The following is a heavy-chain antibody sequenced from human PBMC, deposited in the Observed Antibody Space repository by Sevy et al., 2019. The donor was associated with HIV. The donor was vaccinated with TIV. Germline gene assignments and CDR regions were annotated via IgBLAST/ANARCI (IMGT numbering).Heavy chain of an antibody. CDR2: IKQDGSEK. J-gene: IGHJ6*02. CDR1: GFTFSSYW. D-gene: IGHD3-10*01. V-gene: IGHV3-7*01. CDR3: ARDRVFLTDVSLWFGELGTPTNGMDV. Sequence: GGSLRLSCAASGFTFSSYWMSWVRQAPGKGLEWVANIKQDGSEKYYVDSVKGRFTISRDNAKNSLYLQMNSLRAEDTAVYYCARDRVFLTDVSLWFGELGTPTNGMDVWGQGTTVTVSS.